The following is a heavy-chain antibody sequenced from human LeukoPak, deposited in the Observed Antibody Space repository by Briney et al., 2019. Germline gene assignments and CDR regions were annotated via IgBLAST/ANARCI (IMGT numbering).Heavy chain of an antibody. Sequence: SQTLSLTCTVSGGSIRSGDYYWRWIRQPPGKGLAWIGYTYYSGSTYYNPSLKSRVTISVDTSKNQFSLKLSSVTAADTAVYYCARTPTHDFWSRPGGFDPWGQGTLVTVSS. J-gene: IGHJ5*02. CDR1: GGSIRSGDYY. CDR3: ARTPTHDFWSRPGGFDP. CDR2: TYYSGST. D-gene: IGHD3-3*01. V-gene: IGHV4-30-4*08.